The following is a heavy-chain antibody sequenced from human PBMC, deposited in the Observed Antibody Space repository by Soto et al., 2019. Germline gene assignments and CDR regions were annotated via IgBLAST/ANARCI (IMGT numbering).Heavy chain of an antibody. D-gene: IGHD6-19*01. V-gene: IGHV3-21*01. CDR1: GFTFSSYR. J-gene: IGHJ4*02. CDR2: ITSSSSYI. CDR3: ARDSIIAVAGFDY. Sequence: DVQLVESGGGLVKPGGSLRLSCAASGFTFSSYRMNWVRQAPGKGLEWVSSITSSSSYIYYADSVKGRFTISRDNAKNSLYLQMNSLRAEDTAVYYCARDSIIAVAGFDYWGQGTLVTVSS.